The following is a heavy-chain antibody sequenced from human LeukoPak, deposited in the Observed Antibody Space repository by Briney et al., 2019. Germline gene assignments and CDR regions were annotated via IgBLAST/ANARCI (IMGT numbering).Heavy chain of an antibody. J-gene: IGHJ5*02. CDR3: AKDTGFEYSSSMPS. Sequence: SGRSLRLSCAASGFTFDDYAMHWVRQAPGKGLEWVSGISWNSGSIGYADSVKGRFTISRDNAKNSLYLQMNSLRAEDTALYYCAKDTGFEYSSSMPSWGQGTLVTVSS. V-gene: IGHV3-9*01. CDR1: GFTFDDYA. CDR2: ISWNSGSI. D-gene: IGHD6-6*01.